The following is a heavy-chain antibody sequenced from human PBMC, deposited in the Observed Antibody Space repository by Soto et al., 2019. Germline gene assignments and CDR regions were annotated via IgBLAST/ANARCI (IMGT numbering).Heavy chain of an antibody. J-gene: IGHJ6*02. CDR2: IDWDDDK. V-gene: IGHV2-70*01. Sequence: GSGPTLVNPTQTLTLTCTFSGFSLSTSGMCVSWIRQPPGKALEWLALIDWDDDKYYSTSLKTRLTISKDTSKNQVVLTMTNMDPVDTATYYCARIPLWTGTRSYYCDVKDVWSQGTSVT. CDR3: ARIPLWTGTRSYYCDVKDV. D-gene: IGHD1-7*01. CDR1: GFSLSTSGMC.